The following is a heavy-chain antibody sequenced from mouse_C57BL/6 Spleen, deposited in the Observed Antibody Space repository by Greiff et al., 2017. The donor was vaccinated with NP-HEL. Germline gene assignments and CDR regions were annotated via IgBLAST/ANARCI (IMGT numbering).Heavy chain of an antibody. J-gene: IGHJ1*03. CDR3: ARGYFNYDGSSYWYFDV. CDR1: GYTFTGYW. V-gene: IGHV1-9*01. D-gene: IGHD1-1*01. CDR2: ILPGSGST. Sequence: VQLQQSGAELMKPGASVTLSCKATGYTFTGYWIEWVKQRPGHGLEWIGEILPGSGSTNYNEKFKGKATFTADTSSNTAYMQLSSLTTEDSAIYYCARGYFNYDGSSYWYFDVWGTGTTVPVSS.